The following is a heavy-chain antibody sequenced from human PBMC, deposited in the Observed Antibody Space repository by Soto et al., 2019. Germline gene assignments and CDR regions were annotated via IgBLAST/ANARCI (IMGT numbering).Heavy chain of an antibody. J-gene: IGHJ4*02. Sequence: VGSLRLSCAASGFTFSSYAMSWVRQAPGKGLEWVSAISGSGGSTYYADSVKGRFTISRDNSKNTLYLQMNSLRAEDTAVYYCAKARVVVTAIPLGDYWGQGTLVTVYS. CDR2: ISGSGGST. V-gene: IGHV3-23*01. D-gene: IGHD2-21*02. CDR3: AKARVVVTAIPLGDY. CDR1: GFTFSSYA.